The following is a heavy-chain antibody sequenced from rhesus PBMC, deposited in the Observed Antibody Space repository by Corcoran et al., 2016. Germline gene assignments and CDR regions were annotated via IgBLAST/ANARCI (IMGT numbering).Heavy chain of an antibody. CDR1: GGSFSSYW. CDR3: ARYVTPYYSGSDQPHFDY. J-gene: IGHJ4*01. Sequence: QVQLQESGPGLVKPSETLSLTCAVSGGSFSSYWWSWIRQPPGKGLEWIGEINGNSGSTNYNPSLKSRVTISKDASKNQFSLKLSSVTAADTAVYYCARYVTPYYSGSDQPHFDYWGQGVLVTVSS. CDR2: INGNSGST. V-gene: IGHV4-80*01. D-gene: IGHD3-16*01.